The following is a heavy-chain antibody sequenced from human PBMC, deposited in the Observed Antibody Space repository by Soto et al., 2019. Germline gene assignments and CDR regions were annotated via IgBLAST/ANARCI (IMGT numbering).Heavy chain of an antibody. D-gene: IGHD1-7*01. CDR2: IIPIFGTA. Sequence: SVKVSCKASGGTLSSYAISWVRQAPGQGLEWMGGIIPIFGTANYAQKFQGRVTITADESTSTAYMELSSLRSEDTAVYYCARKEGGNWNSIRNYYYYYGMDVWGQGTTVTVSS. CDR3: ARKEGGNWNSIRNYYYYYGMDV. CDR1: GGTLSSYA. J-gene: IGHJ6*02. V-gene: IGHV1-69*13.